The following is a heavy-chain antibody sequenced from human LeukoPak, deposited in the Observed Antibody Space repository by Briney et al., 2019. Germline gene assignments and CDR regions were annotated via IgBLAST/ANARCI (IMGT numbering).Heavy chain of an antibody. J-gene: IGHJ4*02. CDR3: AKDYYYGSGSYFIYYFDY. CDR1: GFTFSSFG. D-gene: IGHD3-10*01. CDR2: ISGSGGST. Sequence: GGSLRLSCAASGFTFSSFGMSWVRQAPGKGLEWVSAISGSGGSTYYADSVKGRFTISRDNSKNTLYLQMNSLRAEDTAVYYCAKDYYYGSGSYFIYYFDYWGQGTLVTVSS. V-gene: IGHV3-23*01.